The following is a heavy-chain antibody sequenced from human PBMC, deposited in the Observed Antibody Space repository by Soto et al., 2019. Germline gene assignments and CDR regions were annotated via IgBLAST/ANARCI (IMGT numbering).Heavy chain of an antibody. D-gene: IGHD5-12*01. V-gene: IGHV3-30*18. CDR3: AKTYSGYDYHY. Sequence: VQLVESGGGVVQPGRSLRLSCAASGFTFSSYGMHWVRQAPGKGLEWVAVISYDGSNKYYADSVKGRFTISRDNSKNTLYLQMNSLRAEDTAVYYCAKTYSGYDYHYWGQGTLVTVSS. J-gene: IGHJ4*02. CDR1: GFTFSSYG. CDR2: ISYDGSNK.